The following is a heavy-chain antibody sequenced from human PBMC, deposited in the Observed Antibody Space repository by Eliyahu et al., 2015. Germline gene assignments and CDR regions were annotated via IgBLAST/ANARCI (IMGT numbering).Heavy chain of an antibody. V-gene: IGHV3-30*02. D-gene: IGHD6-13*01. CDR3: ARDQGDSISWYHFDF. J-gene: IGHJ4*02. CDR1: XXLQRIW. CDR2: IRFDGRDT. Sequence: QVQLVEPGGGVVEPGGSRRLXXXSXWXXLQRIWHSLGPPXLQPRGWGGWQFIRFDGRDTYYRDSVKGRFTISRDNSNKTVSLQMSSLRPEDTAVYYCARDQGDSISWYHFDFWGQGTQVIVSA.